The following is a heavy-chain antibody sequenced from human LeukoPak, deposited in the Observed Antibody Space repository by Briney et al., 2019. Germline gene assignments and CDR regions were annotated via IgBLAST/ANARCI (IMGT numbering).Heavy chain of an antibody. J-gene: IGHJ4*02. CDR3: ARRLRYFDAFDY. D-gene: IGHD3-9*01. V-gene: IGHV4-59*08. CDR2: IYYSGST. CDR1: GDSISSYY. Sequence: SETLSLTCTVSGDSISSYYWSWIRQPPGKGLEWIGYIYYSGSTNYNPSLKSRVTISVDTSKNQFSLKLSSVTAADTAVYYCARRLRYFDAFDYRGQGTLVTVS.